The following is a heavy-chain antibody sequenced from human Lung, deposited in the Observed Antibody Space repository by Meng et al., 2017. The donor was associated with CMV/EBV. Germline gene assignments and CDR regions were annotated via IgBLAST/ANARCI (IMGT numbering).Heavy chain of an antibody. CDR3: ARGNIGGDF. D-gene: IGHD5-12*01. CDR2: INSDGSVT. Sequence: VKLVESGGDLVQPGGSLTLSCAASGFTSNYYWMHWVRQSPGKGLVWVSRINSDGSVTDYADSVRGRFTISRDNAKNMLYLQMNTLRAEDTAVYFCARGNIGGDFWGQGSLVTVSS. J-gene: IGHJ4*02. CDR1: GFTSNYYW. V-gene: IGHV3-74*01.